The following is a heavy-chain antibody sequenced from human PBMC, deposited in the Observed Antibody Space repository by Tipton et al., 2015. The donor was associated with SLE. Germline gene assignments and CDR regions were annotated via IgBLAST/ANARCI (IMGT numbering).Heavy chain of an antibody. Sequence: GLVKPSQTLSLTCAISGDSVSSNSVAWNWIRQSPSRGLEWLGRTYFRSKWYYEYALSVKSRITIDPDTSRNQFSLQLKSVTPEGTAVYFCARAGFRNWFDPWGQGTLVTVSS. CDR1: GDSVSSNSVA. CDR3: ARAGFRNWFDP. J-gene: IGHJ5*02. CDR2: TYFRSKWYY. V-gene: IGHV6-1*01. D-gene: IGHD2/OR15-2a*01.